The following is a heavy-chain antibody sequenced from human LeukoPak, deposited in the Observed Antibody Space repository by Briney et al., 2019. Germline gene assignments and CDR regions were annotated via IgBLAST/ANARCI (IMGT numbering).Heavy chain of an antibody. Sequence: SETLSLTCTVSGGSISSYYWSWIRQPSGKGLEWIGYIYYSGSTNYSPSLKSRVTISVDTSKNQFSLKLSSVTAADTAVYYCARLLRVKTVGPDLYYFDYWGQGSLVTVSS. V-gene: IGHV4-59*08. J-gene: IGHJ4*02. CDR2: IYYSGST. CDR3: ARLLRVKTVGPDLYYFDY. CDR1: GGSISSYY. D-gene: IGHD1-14*01.